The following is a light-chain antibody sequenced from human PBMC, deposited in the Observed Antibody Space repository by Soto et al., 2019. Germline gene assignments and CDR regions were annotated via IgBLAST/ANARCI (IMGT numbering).Light chain of an antibody. CDR3: EQYGTSPPLT. CDR1: QSISDNY. CDR2: GAS. Sequence: EIGLTQSPGTLSLSQGERATLSCRASQSISDNYLAWYQQRPGQAPRLLIYGASSRATGIPDRFSGSGSATDFTLTISRLEPEDFAVYYCEQYGTSPPLTFGGGTKVDIK. V-gene: IGKV3-20*01. J-gene: IGKJ4*01.